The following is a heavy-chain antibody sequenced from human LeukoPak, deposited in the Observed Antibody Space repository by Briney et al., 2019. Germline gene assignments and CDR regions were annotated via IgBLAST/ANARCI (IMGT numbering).Heavy chain of an antibody. D-gene: IGHD2-2*01. CDR3: ALSGEYQLLNYYYYYYMDV. CDR2: IIPIFGTA. J-gene: IGHJ6*03. CDR1: GGTFSSYA. Sequence: SVKVSCKASGGTFSSYAISWVRQAPGQGLEWMGGIIPIFGTANYAQKFQGRVTITTDESTSTAYMELSSLRSGDTAVYYCALSGEYQLLNYYYYYYMDVWGKGTTVTVSS. V-gene: IGHV1-69*05.